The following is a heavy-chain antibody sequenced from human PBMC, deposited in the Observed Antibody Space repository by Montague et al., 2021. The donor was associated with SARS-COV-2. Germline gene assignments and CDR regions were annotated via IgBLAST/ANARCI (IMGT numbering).Heavy chain of an antibody. V-gene: IGHV4-39*01. CDR1: GGSISSSSCY. Sequence: SETLSLTCTVYGGSISSSSCYWGWLRPPPGKGLRWKRSIHYSGSTNYSPTLKSRVTIYIDKTQNRFSLKLSSVTAADTDVYYCARHPLGDCSSNSCYVGWGQGTLVTVSS. J-gene: IGHJ4*02. CDR3: ARHPLGDCSSNSCYVG. D-gene: IGHD2-2*01. CDR2: IHYSGST.